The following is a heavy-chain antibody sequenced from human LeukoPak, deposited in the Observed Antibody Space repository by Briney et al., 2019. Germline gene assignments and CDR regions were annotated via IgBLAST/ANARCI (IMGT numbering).Heavy chain of an antibody. Sequence: GGSLRLSCATDGATFSDYWMNWVRQAPGKGLEWVANIRPDGSEKYYVDSVKGRFTISRDNVYNSLYLQMNSLRVEDTAVYYCLAGGGYWGQGTLVSVSS. J-gene: IGHJ4*02. CDR1: GATFSDYW. V-gene: IGHV3-7*01. D-gene: IGHD3-16*01. CDR2: IRPDGSEK. CDR3: LAGGGY.